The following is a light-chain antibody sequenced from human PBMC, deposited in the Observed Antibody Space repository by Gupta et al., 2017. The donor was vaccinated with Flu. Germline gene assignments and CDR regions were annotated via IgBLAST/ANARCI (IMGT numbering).Light chain of an antibody. J-gene: IGLJ3*02. CDR2: EVS. V-gene: IGLV2-14*01. CDR1: SSDIGAYNY. CDR3: SSYTGSGTV. Sequence: QSALTQPASVSGSPGPSITISCTGTSSDIGAYNYVSWSQQHPNKAPKLMIYEVSQRPSGVSNRFSGSKSGNTASLTISGLQAEDEADYYCSSYTGSGTVFGGGTKVAVL.